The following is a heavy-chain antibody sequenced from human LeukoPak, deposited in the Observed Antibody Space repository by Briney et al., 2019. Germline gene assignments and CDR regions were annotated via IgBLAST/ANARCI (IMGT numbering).Heavy chain of an antibody. CDR2: VNHSGST. J-gene: IGHJ4*02. V-gene: IGHV4-34*01. CDR3: ARRYDSSGYYYGYFDY. D-gene: IGHD3-22*01. CDR1: GGSFSGYY. Sequence: SETLSLTCAVSGGSFSGYYWSWIRQPPGKGLEWIGEVNHSGSTNYNPSLKSRVTISVDTSKNQFSLKLSSVTAADTAVYYCARRYDSSGYYYGYFDYWGQGTLVTVSS.